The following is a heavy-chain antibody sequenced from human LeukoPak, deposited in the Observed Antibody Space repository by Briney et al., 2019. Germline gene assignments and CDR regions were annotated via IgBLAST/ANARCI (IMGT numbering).Heavy chain of an antibody. Sequence: GASVKVSCKASGYTFTNYGISWVRQAPGQGLEWMAWISANNGETRYAQNLQGRVTMTIDTSTSTAYMELRSLRSDDTAVYYCARVPPSAHQLLSSDYWGQGTQVTVSS. J-gene: IGHJ4*02. D-gene: IGHD2-2*01. CDR1: GYTFTNYG. V-gene: IGHV1-18*04. CDR3: ARVPPSAHQLLSSDY. CDR2: ISANNGET.